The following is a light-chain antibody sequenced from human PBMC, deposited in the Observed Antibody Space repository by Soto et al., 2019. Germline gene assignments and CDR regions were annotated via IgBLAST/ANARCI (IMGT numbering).Light chain of an antibody. Sequence: EIVLTQSPATLSSFPGDRVTLSCRASQYISTRLAWYQHRPGQAPRLLIYQTSIRAAGIPARFSASGSGTDFTLTISDVQPEDFALYYCHQSQSWPRTFGQGTKVDIK. J-gene: IGKJ1*01. CDR3: HQSQSWPRT. CDR1: QYISTR. V-gene: IGKV3-11*01. CDR2: QTS.